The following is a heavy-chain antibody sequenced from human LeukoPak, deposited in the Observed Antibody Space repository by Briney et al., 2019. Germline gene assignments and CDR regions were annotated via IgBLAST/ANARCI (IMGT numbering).Heavy chain of an antibody. CDR2: ISSSSSTI. J-gene: IGHJ4*02. V-gene: IGHV3-48*04. D-gene: IGHD1-26*01. Sequence: GGSLRLSCAASAFTFSSYSMNWVRQAPGQGLEWVSFISSSSSTIYYADSVKGRFTISRDNAKNSLYLQMNSLRAEDTAVYYCARDRGGCYSAIDYWGQGTLVTVSS. CDR1: AFTFSSYS. CDR3: ARDRGGCYSAIDY.